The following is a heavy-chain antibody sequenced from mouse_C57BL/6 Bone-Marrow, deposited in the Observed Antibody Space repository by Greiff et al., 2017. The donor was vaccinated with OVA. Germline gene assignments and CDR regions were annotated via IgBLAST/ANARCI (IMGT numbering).Heavy chain of an antibody. Sequence: QVQLQQSGAELVRPGTSVKVSCKASGYAFTNYLIEWVKQRPGQGLEWIGVINPGSGGTNSNEKFKGKATLTADKSSSTAYMQLSSLTSEDSAVYFCARAQARAMDYWGQGTSVTVSS. CDR1: GYAFTNYL. CDR3: ARAQARAMDY. V-gene: IGHV1-54*01. CDR2: INPGSGGT. D-gene: IGHD3-3*01. J-gene: IGHJ4*01.